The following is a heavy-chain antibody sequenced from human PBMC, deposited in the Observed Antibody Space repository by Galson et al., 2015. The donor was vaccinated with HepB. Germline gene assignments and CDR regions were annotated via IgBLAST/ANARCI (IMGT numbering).Heavy chain of an antibody. CDR3: ARSRGGDYNYYYGMDV. D-gene: IGHD2-21*02. CDR1: GGTFSSYA. V-gene: IGHV1-69*04. Sequence: QSGAEVKKPGASVKVSCKASGGTFSSYAISWVRQAPGQGLEWMGRIIPILGIANYAQKFQGRVTITADKSTSTAYMELSSLRSEDTAVYYCARSRGGDYNYYYGMDVWGQGTTVTVSS. J-gene: IGHJ6*02. CDR2: IIPILGIA.